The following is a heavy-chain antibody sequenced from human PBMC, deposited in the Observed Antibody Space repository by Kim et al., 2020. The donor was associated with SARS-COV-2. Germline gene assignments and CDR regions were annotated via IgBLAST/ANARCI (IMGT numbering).Heavy chain of an antibody. J-gene: IGHJ6*03. Sequence: KSRVTISVDTSKNQFSLKLSSVTAADTAVYYCARHGSGSYVGNYYYYMDVWGKGTTVTVSS. CDR3: ARHGSGSYVGNYYYYMDV. D-gene: IGHD3-10*01. V-gene: IGHV4-39*01.